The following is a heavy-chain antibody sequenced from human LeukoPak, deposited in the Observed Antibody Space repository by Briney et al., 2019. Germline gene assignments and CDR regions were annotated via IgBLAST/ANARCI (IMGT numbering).Heavy chain of an antibody. V-gene: IGHV1-8*03. Sequence: ASVKVSCKASGYTFTSYDINWVRQATGQGLEWMGWMNPNSGNTGYAQKFQGRVTITRNTSISTAYMELSSLRSEDTAVYYCARAGGSRITIFGVVIAYYFDYWGQGTLVTVSS. D-gene: IGHD3-3*01. CDR3: ARAGGSRITIFGVVIAYYFDY. CDR1: GYTFTSYD. CDR2: MNPNSGNT. J-gene: IGHJ4*02.